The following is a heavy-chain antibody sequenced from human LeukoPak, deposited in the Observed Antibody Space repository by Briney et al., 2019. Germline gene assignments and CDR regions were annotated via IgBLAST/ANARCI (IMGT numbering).Heavy chain of an antibody. CDR2: IRYDGSNK. Sequence: GGSLRLSCVASGFTFSSYGMHWVRQAPGKGLEWVAFIRYDGSNKYYADSVKGRFTISRDNSKNTLYLQMNSLRAEDTAVYYCAKDRRIYCSSTSCYTGDYWGQGTLVTVSS. D-gene: IGHD2-2*02. V-gene: IGHV3-30*02. CDR3: AKDRRIYCSSTSCYTGDY. J-gene: IGHJ4*02. CDR1: GFTFSSYG.